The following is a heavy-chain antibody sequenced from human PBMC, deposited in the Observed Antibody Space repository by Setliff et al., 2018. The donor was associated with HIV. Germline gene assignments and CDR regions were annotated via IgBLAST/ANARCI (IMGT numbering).Heavy chain of an antibody. V-gene: IGHV1-46*01. Sequence: ASVKVSCKPSGYSFTYHYMHWARQAPGQGLEWMGVINPTGGSTRNTQKFQGRVAMTRDTSTSTVYMELSSLRSEDTAVYYCASAGAWQRNALDIWGQGTMVTVSS. D-gene: IGHD5-12*01. CDR1: GYSFTYHY. CDR2: INPTGGST. J-gene: IGHJ3*02. CDR3: ASAGAWQRNALDI.